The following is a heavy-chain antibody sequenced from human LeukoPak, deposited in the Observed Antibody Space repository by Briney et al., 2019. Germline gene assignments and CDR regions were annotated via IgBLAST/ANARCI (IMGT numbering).Heavy chain of an antibody. J-gene: IGHJ4*02. CDR2: IKQDGSHE. Sequence: GESLRLSCAASGFTFSTYWMYWVRQAPGKGLEWVADIKQDGSHEYYVDSVKGRFTISRDNAKNSLYLQMNSLRVEDTAVYYCVREEGYWGQGTLVTVSP. CDR3: VREEGY. V-gene: IGHV3-7*01. CDR1: GFTFSTYW.